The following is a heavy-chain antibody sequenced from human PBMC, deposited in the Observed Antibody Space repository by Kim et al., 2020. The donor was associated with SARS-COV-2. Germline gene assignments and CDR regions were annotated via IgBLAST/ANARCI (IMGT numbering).Heavy chain of an antibody. CDR3: ASSSFKGRPKEFDY. V-gene: IGHV1-3*01. D-gene: IGHD6-6*01. J-gene: IGHJ4*02. Sequence: SQKFQGRVTITRDTSASTAYMELSSLRSEDTAVYYCASSSFKGRPKEFDYWGQGTLVTVSS.